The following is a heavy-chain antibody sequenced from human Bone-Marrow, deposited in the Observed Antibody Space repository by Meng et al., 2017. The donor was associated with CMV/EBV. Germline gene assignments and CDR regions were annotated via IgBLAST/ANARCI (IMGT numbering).Heavy chain of an antibody. V-gene: IGHV3-49*04. CDR1: GFTFGDYA. J-gene: IGHJ3*02. CDR2: IRSKAYGGTT. CDR3: TRPGVVVVPAAKSPFFFDI. Sequence: GESLKISCTASGFTFGDYAMSWVRQAPGKGLEWVGFIRSKAYGGTTEYDASVKGRFTISRDDSKSIAYLQMNSLKTEDTAVYYCTRPGVVVVPAAKSPFFFDIWGQGTMVTVSS. D-gene: IGHD2-2*01.